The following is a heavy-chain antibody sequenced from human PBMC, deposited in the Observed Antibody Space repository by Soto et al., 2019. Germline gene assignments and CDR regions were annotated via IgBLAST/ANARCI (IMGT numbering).Heavy chain of an antibody. CDR2: IYYSGST. V-gene: IGHV4-59*01. Sequence: PSETLSLTCTVSGGSISSYYWSWIRQPPGKGLEWIGYIYYSGSTNYNPSLKSRVTISVDTSKNQFSLKLSSVTAADTAVYYCARVGLQLGAYYYYYGMDVWGQGTTVTVSS. CDR1: GGSISSYY. D-gene: IGHD1-1*01. J-gene: IGHJ6*02. CDR3: ARVGLQLGAYYYYYGMDV.